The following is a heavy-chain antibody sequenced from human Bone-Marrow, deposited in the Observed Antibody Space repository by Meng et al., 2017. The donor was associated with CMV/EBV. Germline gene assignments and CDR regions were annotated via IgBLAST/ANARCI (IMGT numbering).Heavy chain of an antibody. J-gene: IGHJ6*02. D-gene: IGHD6-13*01. Sequence: GESLKISCAASGFTFSSYWMHWVRQAPGKGLVWVSRINSDGSSTSYADSVKGRFTISRDNAKNTLYLQMNSLRAEDTAVYYCARVVENYSSSWPSGMDVWGQGTTVTVSS. CDR1: GFTFSSYW. V-gene: IGHV3-74*01. CDR2: INSDGSST. CDR3: ARVVENYSSSWPSGMDV.